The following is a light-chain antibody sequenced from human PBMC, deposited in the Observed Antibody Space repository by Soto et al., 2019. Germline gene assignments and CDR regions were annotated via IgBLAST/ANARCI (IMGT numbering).Light chain of an antibody. J-gene: IGKJ3*01. V-gene: IGKV3-11*01. CDR3: HQRSNWPCT. CDR1: QSVSSY. Sequence: EIVLTQSPATLSLSPGERATLTCRASQSVSSYLAWSQQKPGQAPRLLIYDASNRATGVPARFSGSGSGTDFTLTISSLEPEDFAVYYCHQRSNWPCTCGPGTKVDVK. CDR2: DAS.